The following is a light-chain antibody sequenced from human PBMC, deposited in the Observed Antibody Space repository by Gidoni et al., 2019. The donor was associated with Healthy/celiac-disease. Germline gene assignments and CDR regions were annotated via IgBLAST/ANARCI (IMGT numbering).Light chain of an antibody. J-gene: IGKJ1*01. CDR2: GAS. CDR3: QQYGSSPRRT. CDR1: QSVSSSY. V-gene: IGKV3-20*01. Sequence: EIVLTQSPGTLSLSPGERATLSCRASQSVSSSYLAWYQQKPGQAPRLLIYGASSRATGIPDKFSGSRSGTDFTLTISRLEPEDFAVYYCQQYGSSPRRTFGQXTKVEIK.